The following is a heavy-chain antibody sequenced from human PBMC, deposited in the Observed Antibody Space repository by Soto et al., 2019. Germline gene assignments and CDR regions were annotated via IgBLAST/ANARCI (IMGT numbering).Heavy chain of an antibody. J-gene: IGHJ5*01. CDR2: ISAYNGDK. Sequence: QVQLVQSGAEVKKPGASVKVSCKASGYTFTSYGISWVRQAPGQGLAWMGWISAYNGDKKYVQKQQGRVSMTTDTSTSTPYMELRRLRSDDTAVYYCARDLGQQLFDYWGHGALVTVSS. D-gene: IGHD6-13*01. CDR1: GYTFTSYG. CDR3: ARDLGQQLFDY. V-gene: IGHV1-18*01.